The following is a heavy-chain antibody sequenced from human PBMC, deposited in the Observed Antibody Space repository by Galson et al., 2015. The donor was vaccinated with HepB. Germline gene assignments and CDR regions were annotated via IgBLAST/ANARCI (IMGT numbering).Heavy chain of an antibody. CDR1: GFTFSSYW. CDR3: ARGYWSRWGELPYGMDV. V-gene: IGHV3-7*03. CDR2: IKQDGSEK. D-gene: IGHD1-26*01. Sequence: SLRLSCAASGFTFSSYWMSWVRQAPGKGLEWVANIKQDGSEKYYVDSVKGRFTISRDNAKNSLYLQMNSLRAEDTAVYYCARGYWSRWGELPYGMDVWGQGTTVTVSS. J-gene: IGHJ6*02.